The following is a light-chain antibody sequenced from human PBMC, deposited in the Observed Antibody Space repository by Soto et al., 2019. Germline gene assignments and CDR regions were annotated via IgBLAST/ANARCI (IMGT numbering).Light chain of an antibody. V-gene: IGKV3-15*01. J-gene: IGKJ1*01. Sequence: ERVMTQSPATLSVYPGERATLSCRASQSVTVNLAWYQQKPGQPPRLLIYRASTRATGIPARFSGSGSGTEFTLTISSLQSGDFAVYYCQQYDDWPTSGQGTKVEIK. CDR1: QSVTVN. CDR2: RAS. CDR3: QQYDDWPT.